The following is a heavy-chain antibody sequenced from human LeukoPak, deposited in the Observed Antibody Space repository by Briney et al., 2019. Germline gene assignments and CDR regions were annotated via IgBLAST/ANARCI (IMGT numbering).Heavy chain of an antibody. D-gene: IGHD6-13*01. CDR3: ARDVKIAAAHY. CDR1: GFTFSINA. V-gene: IGHV3-30-3*01. CDR2: ISYDGTKQ. Sequence: GGSLRLSCEGSGFTFSINAMHWVRQAPGKGLEWLAVISYDGTKQYFADSVKGRFTISRDNSKNTLYLQMNSLRAEDTAVYYCARDVKIAAAHYWGQGTLVTVSS. J-gene: IGHJ4*02.